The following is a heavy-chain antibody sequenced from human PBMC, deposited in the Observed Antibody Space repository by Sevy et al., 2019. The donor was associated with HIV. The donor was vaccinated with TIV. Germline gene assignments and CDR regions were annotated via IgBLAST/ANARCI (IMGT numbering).Heavy chain of an antibody. CDR2: ISYDGRNR. V-gene: IGHV3-30*18. CDR3: AKEYYDYVWGSYRLIDY. CDR1: GFIFSAYG. J-gene: IGHJ4*02. D-gene: IGHD3-16*02. Sequence: GGSLRLSCAASGFIFSAYGMHWVRQAPGKGLEWVAVISYDGRNRLYADAVKGRFTISRDNSKNTLNLQMNRLRGEDTAVYYCAKEYYDYVWGSYRLIDYWGQGTLVTVSS.